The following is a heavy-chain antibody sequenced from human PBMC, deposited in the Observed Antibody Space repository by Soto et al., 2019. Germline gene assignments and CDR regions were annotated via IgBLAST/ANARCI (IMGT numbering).Heavy chain of an antibody. CDR3: ARGVPPYYYGSGSYRHYYGMDV. Sequence: QVQLQQWGAGLLKPSETLSLTCAVYGGSFSGYYWSWIRQPPGKGLEWIGEINHSGSTNYNPSLKGRVTISVDTSKNQFSLQLSSVTAADTAVYYCARGVPPYYYGSGSYRHYYGMDVWGQGTTVTVSS. J-gene: IGHJ6*02. CDR1: GGSFSGYY. V-gene: IGHV4-34*01. CDR2: INHSGST. D-gene: IGHD3-10*01.